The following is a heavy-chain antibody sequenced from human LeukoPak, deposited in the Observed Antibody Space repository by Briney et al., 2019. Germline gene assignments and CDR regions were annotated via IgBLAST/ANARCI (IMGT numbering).Heavy chain of an antibody. V-gene: IGHV3-33*01. CDR1: GFTYSSYG. CDR2: IWYDGSNK. CDR3: AREVGIRLPFDY. J-gene: IGHJ4*02. Sequence: GGSLRLSCAASGFTYSSYGMPWVRQAPGKGLEWVAVIWYDGSNKYYADSVKGRFTISRDNSKNTLYPQMNSLRAEDTAVYYCAREVGIRLPFDYWGQGTLVTVSS. D-gene: IGHD2-21*01.